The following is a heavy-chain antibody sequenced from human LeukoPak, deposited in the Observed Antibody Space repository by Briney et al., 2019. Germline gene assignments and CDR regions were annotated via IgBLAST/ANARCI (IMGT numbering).Heavy chain of an antibody. J-gene: IGHJ5*02. D-gene: IGHD3-3*01. CDR1: NGFDSYYF. V-gene: IGHV4-34*01. CDR2: ITYKGSA. Sequence: SSETLSLTCAVYNGFDSYYFMLVRQPPGKGLEWIGEITYKGSAKYNSSLMGRATISVDVSQRQFSLKLTSVTAADTAVYYCARVTRGFFWSGPMGVRWFDPWGQGTLVTVSS. CDR3: ARVTRGFFWSGPMGVRWFDP.